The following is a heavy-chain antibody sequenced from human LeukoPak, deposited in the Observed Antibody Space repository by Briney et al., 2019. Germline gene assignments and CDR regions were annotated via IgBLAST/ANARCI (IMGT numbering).Heavy chain of an antibody. Sequence: SETLSLTCAVYGGSFSGYYWSWIRQPPGKGLEWIGEINHSGSTNYNPSLKSRVTISVDTSKNQFSLKLSSVTAADTAVYYCARGGEYCSGGSCYRKYYFDYWGQGTLVTVSS. CDR2: INHSGST. D-gene: IGHD2-15*01. CDR1: GGSFSGYY. CDR3: ARGGEYCSGGSCYRKYYFDY. V-gene: IGHV4-34*01. J-gene: IGHJ4*02.